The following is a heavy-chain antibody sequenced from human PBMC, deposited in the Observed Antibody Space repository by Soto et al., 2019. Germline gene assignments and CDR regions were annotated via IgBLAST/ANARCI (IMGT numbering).Heavy chain of an antibody. J-gene: IGHJ4*02. V-gene: IGHV1-69*13. Sequence: SVKVSCKASGYTFTSYGISWVRQAPGQGLEWMGGIIPIFGTANYAQKFQGRVTITADESTSTAYMELSSLRSEDTAVYYCARDAVRGVPSTFDYWGQGTLVTVSS. CDR2: IIPIFGTA. CDR1: GYTFTSYG. D-gene: IGHD3-10*01. CDR3: ARDAVRGVPSTFDY.